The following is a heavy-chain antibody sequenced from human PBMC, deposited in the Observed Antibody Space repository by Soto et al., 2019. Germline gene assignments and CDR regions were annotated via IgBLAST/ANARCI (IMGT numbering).Heavy chain of an antibody. CDR1: GFTFSAYS. CDR3: ARDRGFGETKPH. D-gene: IGHD3-10*01. V-gene: IGHV3-48*01. CDR2: ISSSSGTI. J-gene: IGHJ4*02. Sequence: GGSLRLSCAASGFTFSAYSMNWVRQAPGKGLEWVSYISSSSGTIYYADSVKGRFTISRDNAKNSLFLQMNSLRAEDTAVYYCARDRGFGETKPHWGQGTLVTVSS.